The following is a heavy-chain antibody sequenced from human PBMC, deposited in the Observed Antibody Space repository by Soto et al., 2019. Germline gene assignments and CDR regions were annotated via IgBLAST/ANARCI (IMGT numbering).Heavy chain of an antibody. Sequence: QVQLVQSGAEVKKPGASVKVSCKASGYTFTSYGISWVRQAPGRGLEWMGWVSPYTGNRNYAEKVQGRVTMTTDTSTSTAYMELRSLKSDDTAVYCCARRYGDPSSASGLDYWGQGTQVTVTS. D-gene: IGHD4-17*01. CDR2: VSPYTGNR. V-gene: IGHV1-18*01. J-gene: IGHJ4*02. CDR1: GYTFTSYG. CDR3: ARRYGDPSSASGLDY.